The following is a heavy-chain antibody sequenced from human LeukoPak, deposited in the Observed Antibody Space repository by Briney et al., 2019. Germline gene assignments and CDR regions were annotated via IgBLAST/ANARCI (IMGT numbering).Heavy chain of an antibody. CDR2: ISYDGSNI. CDR3: ARGDSYYYDSSGLPHAFDV. D-gene: IGHD3-22*01. J-gene: IGHJ3*01. Sequence: PGGSLRLSCAASGFTFSSYAMHWVRQAPGKGLEWVAIISYDGSNIYYADSVKGRFTISRDNSKNTLYLHMISLRAEDTAVYYGARGDSYYYDSSGLPHAFDVWGQGTMVTVSS. CDR1: GFTFSSYA. V-gene: IGHV3-30*04.